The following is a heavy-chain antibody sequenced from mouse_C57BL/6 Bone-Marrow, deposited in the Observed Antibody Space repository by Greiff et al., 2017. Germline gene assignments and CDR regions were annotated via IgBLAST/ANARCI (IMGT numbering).Heavy chain of an antibody. J-gene: IGHJ3*01. CDR3: ARNLITTVPFAY. V-gene: IGHV3-6*01. CDR1: GYSITSGYY. D-gene: IGHD1-1*01. CDR2: ISYDGSN. Sequence: EVQRVESGPGLVKPSQSLSLTCSVTGYSITSGYYWNWIRQFPGNKLEWMGYISYDGSNNYNPSLKNRISITRDTSKNQFFLKLNSVTTEDTATYYCARNLITTVPFAYWGQGTLVTVSA.